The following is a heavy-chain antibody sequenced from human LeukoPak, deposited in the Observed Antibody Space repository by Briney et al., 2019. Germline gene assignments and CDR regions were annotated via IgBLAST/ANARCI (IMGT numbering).Heavy chain of an antibody. J-gene: IGHJ6*02. V-gene: IGHV3-23*01. D-gene: IGHD4-17*01. CDR2: ISGSGGST. Sequence: GGSLRLSCAASGFTFSSYAMSWVRQAPGKGLEWVSAISGSGGSTYYADSVKGRFTISRDNSKNTLYLQMNSLRAEDTAVYYRAKSRRAVRYYYYYGMDVWGQGTTVTVSS. CDR3: AKSRRAVRYYYYYGMDV. CDR1: GFTFSSYA.